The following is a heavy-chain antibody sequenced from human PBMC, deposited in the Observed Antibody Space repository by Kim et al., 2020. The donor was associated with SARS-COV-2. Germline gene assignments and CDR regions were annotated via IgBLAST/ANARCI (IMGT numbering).Heavy chain of an antibody. CDR3: ARVGSTVAAGTIDY. J-gene: IGHJ4*02. D-gene: IGHD6-13*01. Sequence: ADSGQGRFTISRDNAKTSLYLQMNSLRAEATALYYCARVGSTVAAGTIDYWGQGTLVTVSS. V-gene: IGHV3-11*01.